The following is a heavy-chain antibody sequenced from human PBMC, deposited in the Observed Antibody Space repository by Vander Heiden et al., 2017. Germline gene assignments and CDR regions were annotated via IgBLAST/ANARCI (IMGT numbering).Heavy chain of an antibody. Sequence: EVQLLESGGGLVQPGGSLRLSCSASGFTFSTYAIGWCRQAPGKGLECVSSMSGSGGSTYYADSVKGRFTISRDNSKNTLYLQMNSLRAEDTAVYYCAKDRWFGESHNRFDSWGQGTLVTVSP. J-gene: IGHJ4*02. V-gene: IGHV3-23*01. CDR1: GFTFSTYA. D-gene: IGHD3-10*01. CDR3: AKDRWFGESHNRFDS. CDR2: MSGSGGST.